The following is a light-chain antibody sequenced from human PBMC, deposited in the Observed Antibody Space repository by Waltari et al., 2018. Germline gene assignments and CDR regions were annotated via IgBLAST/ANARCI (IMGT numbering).Light chain of an antibody. CDR1: QSLTKRY. V-gene: IGKV3-20*01. CDR3: QQYGSSILYT. J-gene: IGKJ2*01. Sequence: EVVLTQSPGTLSLSPGAKATLSCRASQSLTKRYLAWYQQKPGQAPRLLIYGASSRAAGIPDRFSGRGSGTDFTLTINRLEPDDFAVYYCQQYGSSILYTFGQGTKLEIK. CDR2: GAS.